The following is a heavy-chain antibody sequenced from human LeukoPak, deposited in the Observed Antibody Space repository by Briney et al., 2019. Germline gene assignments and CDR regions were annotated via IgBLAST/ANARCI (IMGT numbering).Heavy chain of an antibody. J-gene: IGHJ4*02. CDR3: ARAISGSYHDY. CDR1: GFTFSDHY. Sequence: GGSLRLSCAAPGFTFSDHYIDWVRQTPGKGLEWVGRTRDKAKSHTTEYAASVKGRFTISRDDSKNSLYLQMNSLKTEDTAVYYCARAISGSYHDYWGQGTLVTVSS. V-gene: IGHV3-72*01. D-gene: IGHD1-26*01. CDR2: TRDKAKSHTT.